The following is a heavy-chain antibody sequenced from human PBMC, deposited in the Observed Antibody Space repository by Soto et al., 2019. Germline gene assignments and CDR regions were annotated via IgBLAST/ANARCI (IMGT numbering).Heavy chain of an antibody. CDR3: ARANYGDYSLDY. CDR1: GGSFSGYY. CDR2: INHSGST. J-gene: IGHJ4*02. D-gene: IGHD4-17*01. V-gene: IGHV4-34*01. Sequence: PSETLSLTCAVYGGSFSGYYWSWIRQPPGKGLEWIGEINHSGSTNYNPSLKSRVTISVDTSKNQFSLKLSSVTAADTAVYYCARANYGDYSLDYWRQGTLVTVSS.